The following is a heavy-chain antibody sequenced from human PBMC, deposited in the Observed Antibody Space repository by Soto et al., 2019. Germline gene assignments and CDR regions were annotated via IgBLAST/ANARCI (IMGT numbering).Heavy chain of an antibody. Sequence: SRLSLNRYTINWVRQAPGKGLEWVSAISGSGGSTYYADSVKGRFTISRDNSKNTLYLQMNSLRAEDTAVYYCAKAFLSEQKTAYDL. V-gene: IGHV3-23*01. CDR1: RLSLNRYT. CDR3: AKAFLSEQKTAYDL. D-gene: IGHD3-3*02. J-gene: IGHJ2*01. CDR2: ISGSGGST.